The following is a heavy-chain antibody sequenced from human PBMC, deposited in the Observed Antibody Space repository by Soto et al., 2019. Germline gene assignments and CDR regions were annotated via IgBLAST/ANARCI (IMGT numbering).Heavy chain of an antibody. V-gene: IGHV4-59*01. Sequence: QVQLQESGPGLVKPSETLSLTCTVSGGSISSYYWSWIRQPPGKGLEWIGYIYYSGSTNYNPSLKSRVTISVDTSKNQFSLKLSSVTAADTAVYYCARDRGGGLSGNYYYYYGMDVW. CDR2: IYYSGST. CDR3: ARDRGGGLSGNYYYYYGMDV. CDR1: GGSISSYY. D-gene: IGHD6-25*01. J-gene: IGHJ6*01.